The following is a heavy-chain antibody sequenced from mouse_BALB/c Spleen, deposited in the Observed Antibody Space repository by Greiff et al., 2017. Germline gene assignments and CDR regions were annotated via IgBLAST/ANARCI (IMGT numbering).Heavy chain of an antibody. CDR1: GFTFSDFY. CDR2: SRNKANDYTT. D-gene: IGHD2-2*01. J-gene: IGHJ4*01. CDR3: ARDGEEWLPRGGMDY. Sequence: EVKLLEPGGGLVQPGGSLRLSCATSGFTFSDFYMEWVRQRPGKRLEWIAASRNKANDYTTEYNASVKGRFIVSRATSQSILYLQMKALRAEDTAIEYCARDGEEWLPRGGMDYWGQGTSVTVSS. V-gene: IGHV7-1*02.